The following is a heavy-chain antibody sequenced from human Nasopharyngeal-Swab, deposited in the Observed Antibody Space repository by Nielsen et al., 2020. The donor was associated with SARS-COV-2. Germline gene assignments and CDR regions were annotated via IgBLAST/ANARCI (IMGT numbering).Heavy chain of an antibody. CDR3: ARISPRKDSSLDY. CDR1: GDSISSSSYY. Sequence: SETLSLTCTVSGDSISSSSYYWGWIRQPPGKGLEWIGSIYYSGSTYYNPSLKSRVTISVDTSKNQFSLKLSSVTAADTAVYYCARISPRKDSSLDYWGQGTLVTVSS. D-gene: IGHD6-6*01. CDR2: IYYSGST. J-gene: IGHJ4*02. V-gene: IGHV4-39*01.